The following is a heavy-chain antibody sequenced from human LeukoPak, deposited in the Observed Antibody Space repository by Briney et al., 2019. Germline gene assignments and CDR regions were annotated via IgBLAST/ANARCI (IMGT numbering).Heavy chain of an antibody. Sequence: GESLKISCKGSGYSFTSYWIGWVRQMPGKGLEWMGIIYPGDSDTRYSPSFQGQVTISADKSISTAYLQWSSLKASDTAMYYCARHLKGSRLRCFDWLLTTHAFDIWGQGTMVTVSS. CDR1: GYSFTSYW. V-gene: IGHV5-51*01. CDR2: IYPGDSDT. D-gene: IGHD3-9*01. J-gene: IGHJ3*02. CDR3: ARHLKGSRLRCFDWLLTTHAFDI.